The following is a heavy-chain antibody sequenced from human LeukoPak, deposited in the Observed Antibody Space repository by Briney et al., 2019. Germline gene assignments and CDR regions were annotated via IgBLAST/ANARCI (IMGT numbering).Heavy chain of an antibody. CDR2: INQSEST. CDR3: ARVERQYRVRSPFDY. J-gene: IGHJ4*02. CDR1: GGSFSGYY. V-gene: IGHV4-34*01. Sequence: PSETLSLTCAVYGGSFSGYYWSGIRQPPGKGLEWIGEINQSESTNYNPSLKSRVTISVDTSKNQFSLKLSSVTAADTDVYYCARVERQYRVRSPFDYWGQGTLVTVSS. D-gene: IGHD3-3*01.